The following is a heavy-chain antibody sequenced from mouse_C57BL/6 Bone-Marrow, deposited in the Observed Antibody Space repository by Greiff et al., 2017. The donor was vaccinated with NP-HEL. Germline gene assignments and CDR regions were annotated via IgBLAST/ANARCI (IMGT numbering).Heavy chain of an antibody. V-gene: IGHV5-17*01. Sequence: EVKLVESGGGLVKPGGSLKLSCAASGFTFSDYGMHWVRQAPEKGLEWVAYISSGSSSLYYADTVQGRFTISRDNAKNTLFLQKTSLRSEDTAMEYCARNDGFDYFDYWGQGTTLTVSS. CDR1: GFTFSDYG. CDR2: ISSGSSSL. D-gene: IGHD2-3*01. J-gene: IGHJ2*01. CDR3: ARNDGFDYFDY.